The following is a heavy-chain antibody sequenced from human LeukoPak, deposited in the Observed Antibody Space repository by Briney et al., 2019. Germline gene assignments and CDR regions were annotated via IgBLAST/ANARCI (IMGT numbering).Heavy chain of an antibody. V-gene: IGHV3-23*01. D-gene: IGHD1-1*01. Sequence: GGSLRLSCAASGFTFSSYAMGWVRQAPGKGLEWVSAISGSGGSTYYADSVKGRFTISRDNSKNTLYLQMNSLRAEDTAVYYCAKPSGTGTMAYYYYYMDVWGKGTTVTVSS. CDR3: AKPSGTGTMAYYYYYMDV. CDR2: ISGSGGST. CDR1: GFTFSSYA. J-gene: IGHJ6*03.